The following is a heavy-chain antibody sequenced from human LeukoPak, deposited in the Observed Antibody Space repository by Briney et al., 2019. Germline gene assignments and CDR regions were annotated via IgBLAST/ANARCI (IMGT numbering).Heavy chain of an antibody. CDR2: IYHSGST. V-gene: IGHV4-38-2*02. CDR1: GYSISSGYY. D-gene: IGHD5-12*01. CDR3: ARGRGWYSGYHLVTDY. Sequence: SETLSLTCTVSGYSISSGYYWGWIRQPPGKGLEWIGSIYHSGSTYYNPSLKSRVTISVDTSKNQFSLKLSSVTAADTAVYYCARGRGWYSGYHLVTDYWGQGTLVTVSS. J-gene: IGHJ4*02.